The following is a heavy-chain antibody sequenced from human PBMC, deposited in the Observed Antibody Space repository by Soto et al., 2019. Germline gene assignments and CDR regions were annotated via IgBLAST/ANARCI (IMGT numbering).Heavy chain of an antibody. D-gene: IGHD1-26*01. Sequence: EERLVESGGGSVQPGGSLRLSCAASRFTFSSYWMYWVRQAPGKGLVWVSRINSDGSSTRYADSVKGRFSISRDNSKSTLYLQMNTLRAEDTALYYWSRRREGYYYGSDVWGQGTTVTVSS. CDR3: SRRREGYYYGSDV. CDR2: INSDGSST. CDR1: RFTFSSYW. J-gene: IGHJ6*02. V-gene: IGHV3-74*01.